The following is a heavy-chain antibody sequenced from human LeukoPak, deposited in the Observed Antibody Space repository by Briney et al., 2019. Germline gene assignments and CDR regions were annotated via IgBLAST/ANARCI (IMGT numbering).Heavy chain of an antibody. J-gene: IGHJ4*02. V-gene: IGHV1-69*05. D-gene: IGHD2-2*01. CDR3: ARGAVVPAATYFDY. Sequence: SAKVSCKASGGTFSSYAISWVRQAPGQGLEWMGGIIPIFGTANYAQKFQGRVTITTDESTSTAYMELSSLRSEDTAVYYCARGAVVPAATYFDYWGQGTLVTVSS. CDR1: GGTFSSYA. CDR2: IIPIFGTA.